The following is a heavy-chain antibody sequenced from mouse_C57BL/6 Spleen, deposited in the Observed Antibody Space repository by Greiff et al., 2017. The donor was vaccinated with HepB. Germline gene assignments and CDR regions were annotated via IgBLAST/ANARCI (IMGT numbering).Heavy chain of an antibody. CDR1: GYTFTSYW. J-gene: IGHJ2*01. CDR3: ARRGWDRDYYFDY. D-gene: IGHD3-3*01. Sequence: QVQLQQPGAELVMPGASVKLSCKASGYTFTSYWMHWVKQRPGQGLEWIGEIDPSDSYTNYNQKFKGKSTLTVDKSSSTAYMQLSSLTSEDSAVYYCARRGWDRDYYFDYWGQGTTLTVSS. V-gene: IGHV1-69*01. CDR2: IDPSDSYT.